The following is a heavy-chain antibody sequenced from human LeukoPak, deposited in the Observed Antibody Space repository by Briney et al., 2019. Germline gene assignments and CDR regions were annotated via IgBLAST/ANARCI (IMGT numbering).Heavy chain of an antibody. Sequence: GASVKVSCKASGYTFSGHYLHWVRQAPGQGLEWMGRINPNTGVTQYTENFQGRVTMTGDTSISTAYMELNGLRSDDTAIYYCARTWIQLFTPGLDLWGQGTLVTVSS. CDR1: GYTFSGHY. D-gene: IGHD5-18*01. J-gene: IGHJ5*02. CDR3: ARTWIQLFTPGLDL. CDR2: INPNTGVT. V-gene: IGHV1-2*06.